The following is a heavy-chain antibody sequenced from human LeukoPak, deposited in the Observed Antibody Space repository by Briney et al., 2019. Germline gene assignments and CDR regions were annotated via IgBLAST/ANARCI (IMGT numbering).Heavy chain of an antibody. D-gene: IGHD3-22*01. V-gene: IGHV1-2*02. CDR2: INPNSGGT. J-gene: IGHJ4*02. CDR3: ARRCDTSSYYTYYFDY. Sequence: GASVKVSCKASGYTFTAYYIYWVRQAPGQGLEWMGWINPNSGGTNYAQKFQGRVTMTRDTSISTAYMELSRLRSDDTAVYFCARRCDTSSYYTYYFDYWGQGTLVTVSS. CDR1: GYTFTAYY.